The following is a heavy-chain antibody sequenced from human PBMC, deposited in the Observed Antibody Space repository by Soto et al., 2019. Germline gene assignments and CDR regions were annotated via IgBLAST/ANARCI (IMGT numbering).Heavy chain of an antibody. CDR3: ASDPGFGFGYSYAFAMAV. CDR1: GYTFSNYG. CDR2: ISGYNGNT. Sequence: ASVKVSCKASGYTFSNYGISWVRQGPGQGLEWMGWISGYNGNTHYEEKVQDRIKMTTDTSTSTTYLELRSLRSDDTAVYFCASDPGFGFGYSYAFAMAVWGKGTTVTVSS. J-gene: IGHJ6*04. D-gene: IGHD5-18*01. V-gene: IGHV1-18*01.